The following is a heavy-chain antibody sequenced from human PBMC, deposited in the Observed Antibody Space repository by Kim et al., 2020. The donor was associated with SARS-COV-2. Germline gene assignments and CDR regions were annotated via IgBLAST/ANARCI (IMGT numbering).Heavy chain of an antibody. Sequence: GGSLRLSCTASGFTFSDYYMSWIRQTPGKGLEWVSYISTSGTTIYYGDSVEGRFTVSRDNSKNSLYLEVNNLRAEDTAVYYCAGAAYCSKTSCYGLDVWGQGTTVTVSS. D-gene: IGHD2-2*01. V-gene: IGHV3-11*04. CDR1: GFTFSDYY. J-gene: IGHJ6*02. CDR3: AGAAYCSKTSCYGLDV. CDR2: ISTSGTTI.